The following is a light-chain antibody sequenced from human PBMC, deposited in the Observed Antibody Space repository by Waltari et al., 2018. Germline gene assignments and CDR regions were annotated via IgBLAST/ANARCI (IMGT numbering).Light chain of an antibody. CDR3: ATWDDSLNGRV. Sequence: QSVLTQPPSASGTPGQGVTISCSGSRSNIGRNTVSWYQQFPGTAPQLLMHTDNQRPSGVPDRFSGSKSGTSASLAISGLQFEDEAQYFCATWDDSLNGRVFGGGTKVTVL. CDR1: RSNIGRNT. V-gene: IGLV1-44*01. CDR2: TDN. J-gene: IGLJ3*02.